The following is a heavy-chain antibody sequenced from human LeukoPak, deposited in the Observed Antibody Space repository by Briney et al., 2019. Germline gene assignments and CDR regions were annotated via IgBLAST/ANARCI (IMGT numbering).Heavy chain of an antibody. J-gene: IGHJ6*02. Sequence: SQTLSLTCTVSGGSISSGDYYWSWIRQPPGKGLEWIGYIYYSGSTNYNPSLKSRVTISVDTSKNQFSLKLSSVTAADTAVYYCARASAAGPYYYYGMDVWGQGTTVTVSS. D-gene: IGHD6-13*01. V-gene: IGHV4-61*08. CDR2: IYYSGST. CDR3: ARASAAGPYYYYGMDV. CDR1: GGSISSGDYY.